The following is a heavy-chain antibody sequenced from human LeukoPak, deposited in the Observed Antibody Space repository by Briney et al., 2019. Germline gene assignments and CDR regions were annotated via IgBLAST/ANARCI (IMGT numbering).Heavy chain of an antibody. Sequence: GGSLRLSCAASGFTFSSYAMHWVRQAPGKGLEWVAVISYDGSNKYYADSVKGRFTISRDNSKNTLYLQMNSLRAEDTAVYYYAKSYMVRDWFDPWGQGTLVTVSS. J-gene: IGHJ5*02. CDR2: ISYDGSNK. CDR3: AKSYMVRDWFDP. V-gene: IGHV3-30-3*02. CDR1: GFTFSSYA. D-gene: IGHD3-10*01.